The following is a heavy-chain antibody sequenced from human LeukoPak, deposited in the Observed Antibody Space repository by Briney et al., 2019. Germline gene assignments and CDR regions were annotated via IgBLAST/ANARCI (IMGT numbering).Heavy chain of an antibody. CDR3: ARGQYTYGHPPRMDV. D-gene: IGHD5-18*01. CDR1: GFFISSGYY. J-gene: IGHJ6*04. Sequence: SETLSLTCSVSGFFISSGYYWGWIRQPPGEGLEWIGIINHSGSTYFNPSLKSRVTISVDTSKNQFSLKLSSVAAADTAVYYCARGQYTYGHPPRMDVWGKGTTVIISS. V-gene: IGHV4-38-2*02. CDR2: INHSGST.